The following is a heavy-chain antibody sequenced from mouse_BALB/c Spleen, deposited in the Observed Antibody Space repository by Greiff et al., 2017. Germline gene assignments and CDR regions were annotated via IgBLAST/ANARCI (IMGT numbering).Heavy chain of an antibody. V-gene: IGHV1-4*01. D-gene: IGHD2-3*01. CDR3: ARLHDPTEGFAY. CDR1: GYTFTSYT. J-gene: IGHJ3*01. CDR2: INPSSGYT. Sequence: QVQLQQSGAELARPGASVKMSCKASGYTFTSYTMHWVKQRPGQGLEWIGYINPSSGYTNYNQKFKDKATLTADKSSSTAYMQLSSLTSEDSAVYYCARLHDPTEGFAYWGQGTLVTVSA.